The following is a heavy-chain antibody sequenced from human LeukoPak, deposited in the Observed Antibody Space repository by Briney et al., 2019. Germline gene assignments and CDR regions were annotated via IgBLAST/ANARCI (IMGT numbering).Heavy chain of an antibody. D-gene: IGHD3-22*01. J-gene: IGHJ4*02. CDR1: GYRFTSYW. Sequence: HGESLKISCKGSGYRFTSYWIGWVRQMPGKGLEWMGIIYPGDSDTRYSPSFQGQVTTSADKSISTAYLQWSSLKASDTAMYYCARHYKAYYYDSSGLDYWGQGTLVTVSS. CDR2: IYPGDSDT. V-gene: IGHV5-51*01. CDR3: ARHYKAYYYDSSGLDY.